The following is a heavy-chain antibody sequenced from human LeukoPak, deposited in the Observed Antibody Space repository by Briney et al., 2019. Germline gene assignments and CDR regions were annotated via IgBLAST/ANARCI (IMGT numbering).Heavy chain of an antibody. V-gene: IGHV4-34*01. CDR2: INHSGST. J-gene: IGHJ4*02. Sequence: PSETLSLTCAVYGGSFNTYYWSWIRQPPGKGLEWIGEINHSGSTNYNPSLKSRFTISVDTSKNQFSLKLSSVTAADTAVYYCARDQRYSSRLPHNWGQGTLVTVSS. CDR3: ARDQRYSSRLPHN. D-gene: IGHD6-19*01. CDR1: GGSFNTYY.